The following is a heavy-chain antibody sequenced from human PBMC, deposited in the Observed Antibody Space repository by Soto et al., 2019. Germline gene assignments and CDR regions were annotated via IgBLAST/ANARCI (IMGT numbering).Heavy chain of an antibody. CDR2: IIPIFGTA. Sequence: QVQLVQSGAEVKKPGSSVKVSCKASGGTFSSYAISWVRQAPGQGLEWMGGIIPIFGTANYAQKFQGRVTITADESTSTAYLGLGRLGSGDTAVYYCAGDGGGGYSGYDVGYFDYWGQGPLVTVSS. V-gene: IGHV1-69*01. CDR1: GGTFSSYA. D-gene: IGHD5-12*01. J-gene: IGHJ4*02. CDR3: AGDGGGGYSGYDVGYFDY.